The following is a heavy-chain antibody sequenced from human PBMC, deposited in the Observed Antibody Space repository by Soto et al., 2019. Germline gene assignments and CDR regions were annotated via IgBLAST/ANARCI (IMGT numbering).Heavy chain of an antibody. D-gene: IGHD2-15*01. CDR3: VRDWECSGGRCRNGFDP. Sequence: QVQLVQSGGEVKKPGASVKVSCKASGYTFTTYGISWVRQAPGQGLEWMGWIAGDDGRTYYAQKFQGKVTMTTDTSTTTAYMELRSLTSDDTAVYYCVRDWECSGGRCRNGFDPWGQGTLVTVSS. J-gene: IGHJ5*02. CDR2: IAGDDGRT. CDR1: GYTFTTYG. V-gene: IGHV1-18*01.